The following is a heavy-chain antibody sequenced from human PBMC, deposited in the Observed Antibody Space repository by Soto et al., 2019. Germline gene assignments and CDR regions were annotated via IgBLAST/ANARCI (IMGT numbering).Heavy chain of an antibody. CDR3: ARVYGDYVSYYYMDV. J-gene: IGHJ6*03. Sequence: ASVKVSCKASGYTFTSYGSSWVRQAPGQGLEWMGWISAYNGNTNYAQKLQGRVTMTTDTSTSTAYMELRSLRSDDTAVYYCARVYGDYVSYYYMDVWGKGTTVTVSS. V-gene: IGHV1-18*01. CDR2: ISAYNGNT. CDR1: GYTFTSYG. D-gene: IGHD4-17*01.